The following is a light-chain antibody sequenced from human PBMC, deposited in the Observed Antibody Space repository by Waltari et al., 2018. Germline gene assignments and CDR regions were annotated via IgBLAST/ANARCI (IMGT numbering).Light chain of an antibody. Sequence: DIVMTQYPDSLAVSLGERATINCKSSKSVSYTASNKHYLAWYQQKPGQPPKLIIYWASNRESGVPDRFSGSGSGTDFTLTISRLQAEDVAVYYCQQYYTTPLTCGGGTKVEI. J-gene: IGKJ4*01. CDR1: KSVSYTASNKHY. V-gene: IGKV4-1*01. CDR2: WAS. CDR3: QQYYTTPLT.